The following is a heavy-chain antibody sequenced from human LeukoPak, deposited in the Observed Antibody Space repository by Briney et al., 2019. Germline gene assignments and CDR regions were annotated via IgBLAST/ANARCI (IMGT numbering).Heavy chain of an antibody. CDR1: GGSISSYY. J-gene: IGHJ4*02. CDR3: AREGIEGYCSSTSCYSIDY. V-gene: IGHV4-59*12. D-gene: IGHD2-2*01. Sequence: SETLSLTCTVSGGSISSYYWSWIRQPPGKGLEWIGYIYYSGSTNYNPSLKSRVTISVDTSKNQFSLKLSSVTAADTAVYYCAREGIEGYCSSTSCYSIDYWGQGTLVTVSS. CDR2: IYYSGST.